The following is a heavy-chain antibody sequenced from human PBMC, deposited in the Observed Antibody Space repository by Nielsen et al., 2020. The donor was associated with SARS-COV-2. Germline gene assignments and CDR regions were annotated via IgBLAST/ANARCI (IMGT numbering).Heavy chain of an antibody. CDR3: AGYYYGSGTAPNWFVP. CDR1: GGSISSGDYS. J-gene: IGHJ5*02. Sequence: SETLSLPCTVPGGSISSGDYSWSWIRQPPGKGLEWIGYIYYSGSTYYNPSLKSRVTISVDTSKNQFSLKLSSVTAADTAVYYCAGYYYGSGTAPNWFVPWGQGTLVTVSS. D-gene: IGHD3-10*01. V-gene: IGHV4-30-4*01. CDR2: IYYSGST.